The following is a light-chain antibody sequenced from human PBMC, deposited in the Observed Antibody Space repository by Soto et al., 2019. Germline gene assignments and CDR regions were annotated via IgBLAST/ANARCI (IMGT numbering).Light chain of an antibody. V-gene: IGKV1-5*03. CDR2: KAS. CDR1: QSISSW. Sequence: DIQMTQSPSTLSASIGARVTITCRASQSISSWLAWYQQQPGKAPKLLIYKASTLQSGVPSRSRGSGSGTEFTLTISSLQPDYFATYYCQHYNSYSEAFGQGTKVEFK. J-gene: IGKJ1*01. CDR3: QHYNSYSEA.